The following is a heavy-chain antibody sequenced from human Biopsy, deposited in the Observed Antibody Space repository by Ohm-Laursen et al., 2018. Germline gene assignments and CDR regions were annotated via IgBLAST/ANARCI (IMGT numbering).Heavy chain of an antibody. V-gene: IGHV4-38-2*02. CDR1: GYSISTGYY. CDR2: IFHTGTT. CDR3: ARALPPHLQSRYL. Sequence: TLSLTCSVSGYSISTGYYWGWIRQPPGKGLEWIGSIFHTGTTYYNPSLKSRVTISVDTSKNQFSLKLISVTAADTAMYYCARALPPHLQSRYLWGQGTLVTVSS. D-gene: IGHD5-24*01. J-gene: IGHJ5*02.